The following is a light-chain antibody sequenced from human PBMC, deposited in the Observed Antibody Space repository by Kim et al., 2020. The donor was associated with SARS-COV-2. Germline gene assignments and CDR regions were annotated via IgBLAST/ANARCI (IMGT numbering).Light chain of an antibody. Sequence: SPGERATLSCRAIQSVSSSYLAWYQQKPGQAPRLLIYGASSRATGIPDRFSGSGSGTDFTLTISRLEPEDFAVYYCQQYGSSPPYSFGQGTKLEI. CDR3: QQYGSSPPYS. CDR2: GAS. V-gene: IGKV3-20*01. CDR1: QSVSSSY. J-gene: IGKJ2*03.